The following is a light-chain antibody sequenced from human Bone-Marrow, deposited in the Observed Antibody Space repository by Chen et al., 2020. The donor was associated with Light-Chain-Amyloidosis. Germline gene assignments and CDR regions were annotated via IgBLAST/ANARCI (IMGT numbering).Light chain of an antibody. Sequence: EIVLTPSPGTLSLSPGEGANLTCRASQTISSNYLTWYQQKFGQAPRLLINGSSSRATGIPDRFTGSGSGTDFTRTIYRLEPEDFAMYYGQQYGTSPLTFGGGTKVEIK. CDR2: GSS. CDR1: QTISSNY. V-gene: IGKV3-20*01. CDR3: QQYGTSPLT. J-gene: IGKJ4*01.